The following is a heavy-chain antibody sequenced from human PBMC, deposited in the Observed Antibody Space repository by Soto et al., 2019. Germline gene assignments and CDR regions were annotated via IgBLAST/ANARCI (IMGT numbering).Heavy chain of an antibody. CDR2: ISGSGSTI. CDR3: ARVGYIAAAGTPDY. V-gene: IGHV3-11*01. D-gene: IGHD6-13*01. CDR1: GFTFSDYY. J-gene: IGHJ4*02. Sequence: GGSLRLSCAASGFTFSDYYMSWFRQAPGKGLEWVSYISGSGSTIHDADSVKGRFTIPRDNAKNSLYLQMNSLRAEDTAVYYCARVGYIAAAGTPDYWGQGTLVTVSS.